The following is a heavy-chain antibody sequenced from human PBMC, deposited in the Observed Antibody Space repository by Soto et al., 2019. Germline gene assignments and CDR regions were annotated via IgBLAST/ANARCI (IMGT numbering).Heavy chain of an antibody. V-gene: IGHV4-34*01. J-gene: IGHJ5*02. CDR1: GGSFSGYY. Sequence: QVQLQQWGAGLLKPSETLSLTCAVYGGSFSGYYWSWIRQPPGKGLEWIGEINHSGSTNYNPSLKSRVTISVEPSKNQFSLKLSSVTAADTAVYYCARARAAAGIGDWFDPWGQGTLVTVSS. CDR2: INHSGST. CDR3: ARARAAAGIGDWFDP. D-gene: IGHD6-13*01.